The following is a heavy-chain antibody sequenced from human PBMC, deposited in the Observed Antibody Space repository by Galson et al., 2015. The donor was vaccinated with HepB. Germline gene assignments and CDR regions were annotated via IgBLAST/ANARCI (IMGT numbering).Heavy chain of an antibody. Sequence: SLRLSCAASGFTFSSYAMSWVRQAPGKGLEWVSAISGSGGSTYYADSVKGRFTISRDNSKNTLYLQMNSLRAEDTAVYYCAKDWGLVVPAAPPDAFDIWGQGTMVTVSS. CDR3: AKDWGLVVPAAPPDAFDI. CDR2: ISGSGGST. J-gene: IGHJ3*02. V-gene: IGHV3-23*01. D-gene: IGHD2-2*01. CDR1: GFTFSSYA.